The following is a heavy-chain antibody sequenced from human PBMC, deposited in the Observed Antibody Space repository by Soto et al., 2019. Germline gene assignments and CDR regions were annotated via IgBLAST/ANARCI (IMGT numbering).Heavy chain of an antibody. CDR3: TTLRYDP. CDR2: VKPNNGVT. Sequence: ASEEVSSKASGYTFTGYYMHWVRQTAGQGLEWMGWVKPNNGVTSYAPQFQDWVALTRYASINTGYMELSRLTSDDRAVYYCTTLRYDPWGEGKLVSVSS. J-gene: IGHJ5*02. V-gene: IGHV1-2*04. CDR1: GYTFTGYY.